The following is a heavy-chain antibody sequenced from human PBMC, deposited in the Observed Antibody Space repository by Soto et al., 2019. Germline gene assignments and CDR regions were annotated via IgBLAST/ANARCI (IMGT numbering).Heavy chain of an antibody. Sequence: VKVSCKASGYTFTSYAMHWVRQAPGQRLEWMGWINAGNGNTKYSQKFQGRVTITRDTSASTAYMELSSLRSEDTAVYYCARIITMVRGVIRPYDAFDIWGQGTMVTVSS. CDR3: ARIITMVRGVIRPYDAFDI. CDR2: INAGNGNT. J-gene: IGHJ3*02. V-gene: IGHV1-3*01. CDR1: GYTFTSYA. D-gene: IGHD3-10*01.